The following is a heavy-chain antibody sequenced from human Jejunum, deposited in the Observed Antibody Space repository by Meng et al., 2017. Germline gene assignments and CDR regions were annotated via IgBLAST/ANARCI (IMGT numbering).Heavy chain of an antibody. V-gene: IGHV3-23*01. Sequence: TFRAHYRSGARRAPGRELECVPSIGRSTDTNYADSVKGRFTISKDKLMNTLYLEINSLRAEYTAVYYCAKHRSESYTFDHWGQGILVTVSS. J-gene: IGHJ4*02. CDR3: AKHRSESYTFDH. CDR2: IGRSTDT. CDR1: TFRAHY. D-gene: IGHD1-26*01.